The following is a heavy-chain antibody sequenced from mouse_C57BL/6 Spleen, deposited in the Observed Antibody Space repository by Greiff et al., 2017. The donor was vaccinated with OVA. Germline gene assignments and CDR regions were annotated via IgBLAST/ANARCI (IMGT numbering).Heavy chain of an antibody. CDR3: ARGEGLLRYFDY. V-gene: IGHV1-22*01. Sequence: VQLQQSGPELVKPGASVKMSCKASGYTFTDYNMHWVKQSHGKSLEWIGYINPNNGGTSYNQKFKGKATLTVNKSSSTAYMELRSLTSEDSAVYYCARGEGLLRYFDYWGQGTTLTVSS. J-gene: IGHJ2*01. CDR2: INPNNGGT. CDR1: GYTFTDYN. D-gene: IGHD1-1*01.